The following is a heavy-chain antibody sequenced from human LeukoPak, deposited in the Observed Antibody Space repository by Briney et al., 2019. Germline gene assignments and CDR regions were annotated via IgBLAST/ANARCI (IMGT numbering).Heavy chain of an antibody. V-gene: IGHV3-23*01. J-gene: IGHJ4*02. CDR2: ISGSGGSP. Sequence: GGSLRLSCAASGFTFGRYAMSWVRQAPGTGLEWVSAISGSGGSPYYTESVKGRFTISRDNSKNTLFLQANSLRAEDTAVYFCAIRTGRGTFDYWGQGTLVTVSS. CDR1: GFTFGRYA. D-gene: IGHD1-26*01. CDR3: AIRTGRGTFDY.